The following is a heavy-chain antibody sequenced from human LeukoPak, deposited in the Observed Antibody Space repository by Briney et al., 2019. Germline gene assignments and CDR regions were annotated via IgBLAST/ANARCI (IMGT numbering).Heavy chain of an antibody. CDR2: IYYSGST. D-gene: IGHD3-22*01. CDR3: ARFKYHYYYDSSGYYGWFDP. V-gene: IGHV4-59*01. Sequence: TSETLSLTCTVPGGSISSYYWSWIRQPPGKGLEWIGYIYYSGSTNYNPSLKSRVTISVDTSKNQFSLKLSSVTAADTAVYYCARFKYHYYYDSSGYYGWFDPWGQGTLVTVSS. J-gene: IGHJ5*02. CDR1: GGSISSYY.